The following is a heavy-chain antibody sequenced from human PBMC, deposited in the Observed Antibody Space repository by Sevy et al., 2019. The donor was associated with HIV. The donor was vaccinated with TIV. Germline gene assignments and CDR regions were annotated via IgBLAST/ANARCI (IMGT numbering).Heavy chain of an antibody. CDR1: GGSIRCNF. D-gene: IGHD1-26*01. J-gene: IGHJ3*02. V-gene: IGHV4-59*01. CDR3: ASGSGSYYDAFHI. Sequence: SETLSLTCSVSGGSIRCNFWTWIRQPPGKGLEWIGYIYYSGSTNSNPSLKSRVSISLHTSKNQFSLRLNSVTAADTAVYYCASGSGSYYDAFHIWGQGTMVTVSS. CDR2: IYYSGST.